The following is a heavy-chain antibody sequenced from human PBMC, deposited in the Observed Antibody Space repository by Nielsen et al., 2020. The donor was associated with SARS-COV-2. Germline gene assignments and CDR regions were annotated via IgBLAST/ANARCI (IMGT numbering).Heavy chain of an antibody. V-gene: IGHV3-21*01. J-gene: IGHJ6*02. CDR3: AREINSLGFYYGLDV. CDR2: ISSGSNNI. D-gene: IGHD2-21*01. Sequence: WIRQPPGKGLEWVSSISSGSNNIYYGDSVKGRFIISRDNANNSLFLEMNSLRAEDTAVYYCAREINSLGFYYGLDVWGQGTTVTVSS.